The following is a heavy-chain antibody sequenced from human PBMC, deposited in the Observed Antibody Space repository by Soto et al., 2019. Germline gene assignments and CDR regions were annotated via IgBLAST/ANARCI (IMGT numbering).Heavy chain of an antibody. CDR1: GFTFSSYG. V-gene: IGHV3-30*18. CDR2: ISYDGSNK. J-gene: IGHJ4*02. CDR3: AKDPSYSSGWRFFDY. D-gene: IGHD6-19*01. Sequence: QVQLVESGGGVVQPGRSLRLSCAASGFTFSSYGMHWVRQAPGKGLEWVAVISYDGSNKYYADSVKGRFTISRDNSKTTLYLQMNSLRAEDTAVYYCAKDPSYSSGWRFFDYWGQGTLVTVSS.